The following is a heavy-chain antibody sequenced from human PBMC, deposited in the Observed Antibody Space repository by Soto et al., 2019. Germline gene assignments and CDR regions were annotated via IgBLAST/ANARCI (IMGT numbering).Heavy chain of an antibody. V-gene: IGHV4-4*02. CDR1: GGSISSSNW. Sequence: QVQLQESGPGLVKPSGTLSLTCAVSGGSISSSNWWSWVRQPPGKGLEWIGESYHSGSTNYNPSLKSRVTISVDKSKNQFSLKLSSVTAADTAVYYCARSPDSSGYYPRWYYYGMDVWGQGTTVTVSS. D-gene: IGHD3-22*01. CDR3: ARSPDSSGYYPRWYYYGMDV. J-gene: IGHJ6*02. CDR2: SYHSGST.